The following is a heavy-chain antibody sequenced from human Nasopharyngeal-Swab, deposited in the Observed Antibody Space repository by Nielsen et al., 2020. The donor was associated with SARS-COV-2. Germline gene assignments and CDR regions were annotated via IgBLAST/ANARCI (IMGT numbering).Heavy chain of an antibody. CDR1: EFTMSRNG. CDR2: ISSSSSTS. J-gene: IGHJ4*02. D-gene: IGHD1-26*01. CDR3: ARDVAIVGATLEN. V-gene: IGHV3-48*02. Sequence: GESPKTPCAAPEFTMSRNGMHWVRQAPGKGLEWAAYISSSSSTSYYADSVKGRFTISRDNPKNSLYLQMNSLRDEDTALYYCARDVAIVGATLENWGQGTLVTVSS.